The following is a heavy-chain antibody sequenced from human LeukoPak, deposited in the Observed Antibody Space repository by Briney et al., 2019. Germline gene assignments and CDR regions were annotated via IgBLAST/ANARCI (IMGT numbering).Heavy chain of an antibody. Sequence: PSETLSLTCTVSGGSISSSYSWGWIRQPPGKGLEWIGNIYYSGSTYYNPSLKSRVTISVDTSKNQFSLKLSSVTAADTAVYYCAREGAYYYDSSGYSPHSFDYWGQGTLVTVSS. V-gene: IGHV4-39*07. CDR2: IYYSGST. CDR3: AREGAYYYDSSGYSPHSFDY. D-gene: IGHD3-22*01. J-gene: IGHJ4*02. CDR1: GGSISSSYS.